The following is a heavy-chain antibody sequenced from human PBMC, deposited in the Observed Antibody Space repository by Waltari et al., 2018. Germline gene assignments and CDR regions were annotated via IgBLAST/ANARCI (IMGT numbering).Heavy chain of an antibody. CDR1: GFTFSSYA. CDR2: IMGGGGST. CDR3: AKEDDYLPGSNGFDP. V-gene: IGHV3-23*04. J-gene: IGHJ5*02. Sequence: EVLLVESGGSLVQPGGSLRLSCAASGFTFSSYAMSWVRQAPGNGLGWFSAIMGGGGSTFYADSVKDGFTISRDNSKNTLYLQMYSLRAEDTALNYCAKEDDYLPGSNGFDPWGQGTLVTVSS. D-gene: IGHD4-17*01.